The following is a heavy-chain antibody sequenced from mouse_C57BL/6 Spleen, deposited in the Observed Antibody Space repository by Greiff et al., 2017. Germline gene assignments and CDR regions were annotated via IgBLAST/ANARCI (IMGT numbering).Heavy chain of an antibody. CDR1: GFSLTSYA. D-gene: IGHD1-1*01. Sequence: VHLVESGPGLVAPSQSLSITCTVSGFSLTSYAISWVRQPPGKGLEWLGVIWTGGGTNYNSALKSRLSISKDNSKSQVFLKMNSLQTDDTARYYCARHYYGSRTGYFDVWGTGTTVTVSS. V-gene: IGHV2-9-1*01. CDR3: ARHYYGSRTGYFDV. J-gene: IGHJ1*03. CDR2: IWTGGGT.